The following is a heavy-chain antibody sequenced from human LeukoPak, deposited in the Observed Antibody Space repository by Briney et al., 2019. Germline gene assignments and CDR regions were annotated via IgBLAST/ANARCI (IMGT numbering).Heavy chain of an antibody. CDR3: ARDQRDYYDSSGYYPLGY. CDR1: GGSISSYY. CDR2: IYYSGST. Sequence: PSETLSLTCTVSGGSISSYYWSWIRQPPGKGLEWIGYIYYSGSTNYNPSLKSRVTISVDTSKNQFSLKLSSVTAADTAVYYCARDQRDYYDSSGYYPLGYWGQGTLVTVSS. J-gene: IGHJ4*02. V-gene: IGHV4-59*01. D-gene: IGHD3-22*01.